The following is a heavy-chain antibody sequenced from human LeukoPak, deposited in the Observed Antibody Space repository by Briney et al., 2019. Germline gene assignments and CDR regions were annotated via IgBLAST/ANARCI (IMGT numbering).Heavy chain of an antibody. J-gene: IGHJ4*02. CDR2: MYPLNSDI. V-gene: IGHV5-51*01. D-gene: IGHD3-16*01. Sequence: GESLKISCQGSGYSFTSYWIGWVRQMPGKGLEWMGIMYPLNSDIRYKPSFEGQVTMSADMSIKTAYLQWSSLKASDTAIYYCATTRGGNCHWDYWGQGTLVTVSS. CDR3: ATTRGGNCHWDY. CDR1: GYSFTSYW.